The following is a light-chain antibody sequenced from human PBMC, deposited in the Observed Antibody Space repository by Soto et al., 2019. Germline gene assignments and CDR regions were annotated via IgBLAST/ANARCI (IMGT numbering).Light chain of an antibody. CDR2: GAS. CDR3: QQYGSSPWT. J-gene: IGKJ1*01. Sequence: EIVMTQSPATLSVSPGERGTLSCRASQSVSSNLAWYQQKPGQAPRLLIFGASTRATGIPDRFSGSGSATDFTLTISRLEPEDFAVYYCQQYGSSPWTFGQGTKVDI. CDR1: QSVSSN. V-gene: IGKV3-20*01.